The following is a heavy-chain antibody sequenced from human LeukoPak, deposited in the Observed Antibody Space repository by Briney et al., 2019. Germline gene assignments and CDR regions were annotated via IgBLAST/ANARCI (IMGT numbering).Heavy chain of an antibody. Sequence: AGGSLRLSCAASGFTFSSYEMNWVRQAPGKGLEWVSYISSSGSTIYYADSVKGRFTISRDNAKNSVYLQMNSLRGEDTAVYYCVRGGTTSYDYWGQGTLVTVSS. J-gene: IGHJ4*02. CDR1: GFTFSSYE. CDR2: ISSSGSTI. CDR3: VRGGTTSYDY. V-gene: IGHV3-48*03. D-gene: IGHD1-7*01.